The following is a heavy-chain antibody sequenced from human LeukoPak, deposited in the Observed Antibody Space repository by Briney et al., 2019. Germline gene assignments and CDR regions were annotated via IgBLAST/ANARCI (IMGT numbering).Heavy chain of an antibody. CDR3: ARSDYYYYYGMDV. CDR1: GGSISSGDYY. Sequence: SETLSLTCTVSGGSISSGDYYWSWIRQPPGKGLEWIGYIYYSGSTYYNPSLKSRVTISVDTSKNQFSLKLSSLTAADTAVYYCARSDYYYYYGMDVWGQGTTVTVSS. CDR2: IYYSGST. J-gene: IGHJ6*02. V-gene: IGHV4-30-4*01.